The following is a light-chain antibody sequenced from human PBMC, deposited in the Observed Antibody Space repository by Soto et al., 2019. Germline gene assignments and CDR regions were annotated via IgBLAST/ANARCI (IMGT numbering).Light chain of an antibody. V-gene: IGKV1-16*02. CDR2: GAS. J-gene: IGKJ2*01. CDR3: LQYECYPYT. Sequence: DIQMTQSPSSLSASVGDRVTIFCRASQGIANYLAWFQQKPGKAPKCLIYGASSFQSVVPSKFSGSGFGTDFTLTINSLQPEDCAAYYCLQYECYPYTFGQGTKLESK. CDR1: QGIANY.